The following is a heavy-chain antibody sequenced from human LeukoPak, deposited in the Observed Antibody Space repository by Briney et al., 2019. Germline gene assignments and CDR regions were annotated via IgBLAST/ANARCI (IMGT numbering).Heavy chain of an antibody. D-gene: IGHD4-17*01. CDR2: ISRSSNFI. Sequence: GGSLRLSCAASGFNFSDYAMSWARQAPGKGLEWVSSISRSSNFIYYADSMKGRFTISRDNAKNSLYLQMNSLRAEDTAVYYCARDYTYGDYTSDYWGQGTLVTVSS. CDR3: ARDYTYGDYTSDY. V-gene: IGHV3-21*01. CDR1: GFNFSDYA. J-gene: IGHJ4*02.